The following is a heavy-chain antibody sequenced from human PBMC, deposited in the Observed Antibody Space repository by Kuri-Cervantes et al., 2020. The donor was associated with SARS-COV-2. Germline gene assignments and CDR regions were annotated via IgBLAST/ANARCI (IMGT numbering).Heavy chain of an antibody. CDR2: INPKSGGT. J-gene: IGHJ4*02. CDR1: GYIFTDYY. V-gene: IGHV1-2*02. CDR3: AKELGDCSTGTCYFTMEY. D-gene: IGHD6-13*01. Sequence: ASVKVSCKTSGYIFTDYYMYWVRQAPGQGLEWMGWINPKSGGTHYAQKFQGRDTMTRDTTTDTAYMDLRRLKSEDSALYYCAKELGDCSTGTCYFTMEYWGQGILVTGSS.